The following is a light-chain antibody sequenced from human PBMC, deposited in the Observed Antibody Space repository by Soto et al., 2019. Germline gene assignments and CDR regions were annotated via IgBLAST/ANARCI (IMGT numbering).Light chain of an antibody. CDR3: SPYGGSSV. V-gene: IGLV2-8*01. J-gene: IGLJ1*01. CDR2: EVN. Sequence: QSALTQPPPAAGSLGQSVAISCTRTSSDVGGYNYVSSYQQHPGKAPKLLIYEVNKRPSGVPARFSGSKSGNTASLTVSGLQAEDEADYYFSPYGGSSVFGTGTKVTVL. CDR1: SSDVGGYNY.